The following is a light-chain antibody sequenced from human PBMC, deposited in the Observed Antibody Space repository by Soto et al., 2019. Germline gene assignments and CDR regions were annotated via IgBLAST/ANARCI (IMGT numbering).Light chain of an antibody. CDR2: DNN. V-gene: IGLV1-51*01. CDR3: AAWDTSLNAWV. Sequence: QSVLTQPPSVSAAPGQKVTISCSGSSSNVGSNYVSWYQQVPGTAPKVLIYDNNKRPSGIPDRFSGSKSGTSATLGITGLQTGDEADYYCAAWDTSLNAWVFGGGTKLTVL. J-gene: IGLJ3*02. CDR1: SSNVGSNY.